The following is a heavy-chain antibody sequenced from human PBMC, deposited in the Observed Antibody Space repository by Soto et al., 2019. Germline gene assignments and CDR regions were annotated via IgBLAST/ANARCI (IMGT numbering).Heavy chain of an antibody. V-gene: IGHV4-59*08. D-gene: IGHD3-22*01. J-gene: IGHJ4*02. CDR2: IYYSGST. CDR1: GGSISSYY. Sequence: PSETLSLTCTVSGGSISSYYWSWIRQPPGKGLEWIGYIYYSGSTNYNPSLKSRVTISVDTSKNQFSLKLSSVTAADTAVYYCARLTPTVYDSSAGTFDYWGQGTLVTVSS. CDR3: ARLTPTVYDSSAGTFDY.